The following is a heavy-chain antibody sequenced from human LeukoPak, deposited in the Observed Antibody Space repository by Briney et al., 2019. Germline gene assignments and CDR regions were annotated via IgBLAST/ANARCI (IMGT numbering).Heavy chain of an antibody. CDR2: ISTSSRYI. J-gene: IGHJ5*02. CDR3: ARADCSSSTCYLRRSWFDP. Sequence: GGSLRLSCAASGFTLSNYDMNWVRQAPGKGLEWVLSISTSSRYIYYKDSVRGRFTISRDDAKNSLYLEMNSLRAEDTAVYYCARADCSSSTCYLRRSWFDPWGQGTLVTVSP. V-gene: IGHV3-21*01. D-gene: IGHD2-2*01. CDR1: GFTLSNYD.